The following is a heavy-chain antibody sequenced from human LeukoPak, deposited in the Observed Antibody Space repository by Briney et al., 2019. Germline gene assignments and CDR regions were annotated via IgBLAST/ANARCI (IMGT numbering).Heavy chain of an antibody. CDR1: GFTFSSYA. D-gene: IGHD1-26*01. V-gene: IGHV3-23*01. J-gene: IGHJ4*02. Sequence: QAGGSLRLSCAASGFTFSSYAMSWVRQAPGKGLEWVSAISGSGGSTYYADSVKGRFTISRDNSKNTLYLQMNSLRAEDTAVYYCAKNLGNIVGATTGDYWGQGTLVTVSS. CDR2: ISGSGGST. CDR3: AKNLGNIVGATTGDY.